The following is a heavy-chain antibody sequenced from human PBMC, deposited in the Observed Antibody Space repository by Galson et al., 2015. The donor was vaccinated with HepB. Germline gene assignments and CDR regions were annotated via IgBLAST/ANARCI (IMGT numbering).Heavy chain of an antibody. CDR1: GFTFSSYT. CDR2: ITGDGGIA. D-gene: IGHD5-24*01. Sequence: SLRLSCAGSGFTFSSYTMNWVRQAPGKGLEWVSAITGDGGIAGYADSVRGRFTISRDNSKNTLYLQMNSLRAEDTAVFYCAKGDRDGGPYYLDYWGQGILVTVPS. J-gene: IGHJ4*02. CDR3: AKGDRDGGPYYLDY. V-gene: IGHV3-23*01.